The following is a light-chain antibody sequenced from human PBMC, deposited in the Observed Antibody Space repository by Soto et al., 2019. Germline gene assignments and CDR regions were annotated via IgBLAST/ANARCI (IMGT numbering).Light chain of an antibody. CDR2: SNN. V-gene: IGLV1-44*01. Sequence: QSVLTQPPSASGTPGQRVTISCSGSSSNIGSNTVNWYQQLPGPAPKHLIFSNNQRPSGVPDRFSGSKSGTSASLAISGLQTEDEADYYCAAWDDSLSWVFGGGTKRTVL. CDR3: AAWDDSLSWV. CDR1: SSNIGSNT. J-gene: IGLJ3*02.